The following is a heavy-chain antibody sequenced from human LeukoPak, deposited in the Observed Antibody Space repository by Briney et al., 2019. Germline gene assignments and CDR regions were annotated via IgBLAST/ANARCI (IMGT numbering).Heavy chain of an antibody. D-gene: IGHD6-19*01. V-gene: IGHV3-33*08. CDR1: GFTFSSYG. Sequence: GGSLRLSCAASGFTFSSYGMHWVRQAPGKGLEWVAVIWYDGSNKYYADSVKGRFTISRDNSKNALYLKMNSLRAEDTAVYYCARDHSSGWYSDYFDYWGQGTLVTVSS. CDR2: IWYDGSNK. CDR3: ARDHSSGWYSDYFDY. J-gene: IGHJ4*02.